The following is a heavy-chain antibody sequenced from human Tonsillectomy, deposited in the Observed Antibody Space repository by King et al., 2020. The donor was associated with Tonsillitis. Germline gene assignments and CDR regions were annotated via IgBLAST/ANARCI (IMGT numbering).Heavy chain of an antibody. Sequence: VQLVQSGGDLIQPGGSLRLSCAASGFTFSSYAMSWVRQAPGKGLEWVSAISGSADSTYYADSVKVRFTISRDNSKNTLYLQMNSLRVEDTAVYYCARGLRIPIDSWGQGTLVTVSS. D-gene: IGHD3-10*01. CDR2: ISGSADST. CDR1: GFTFSSYA. CDR3: ARGLRIPIDS. V-gene: IGHV3-23*04. J-gene: IGHJ4*02.